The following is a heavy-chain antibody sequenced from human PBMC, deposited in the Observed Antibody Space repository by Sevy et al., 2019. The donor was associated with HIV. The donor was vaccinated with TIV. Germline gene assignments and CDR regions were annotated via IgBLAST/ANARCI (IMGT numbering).Heavy chain of an antibody. V-gene: IGHV3-21*01. J-gene: IGHJ4*02. CDR3: ARAADYCSTTSCYIDY. D-gene: IGHD2-2*02. CDR1: GFTFSTYT. CDR2: ISSSSSYI. Sequence: GGSLRLSCAASGFTFSTYTMNWVRQAPGKGLEWVSSISSSSSYIYYADSVKGRFTISRDNAKNSLYLQMNSLRVEDTAVYYCARAADYCSTTSCYIDYWGQGTLVTVSS.